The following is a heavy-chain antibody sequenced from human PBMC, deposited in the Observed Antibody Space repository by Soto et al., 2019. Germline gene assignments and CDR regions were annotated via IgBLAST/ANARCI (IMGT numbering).Heavy chain of an antibody. V-gene: IGHV4-34*01. CDR2: INHSGSN. Sequence: QVQLQQWGAGLLKPSETLSLTCAVYGGSFSGYYWSWIRQPPGKGLEWIGEINHSGSNNYNPSLKSRVTISVDTSKNQFSLKLSSVTAADTAVYYCARGRGRVGYYFDYWGQGTLVTVSS. D-gene: IGHD1-26*01. CDR1: GGSFSGYY. CDR3: ARGRGRVGYYFDY. J-gene: IGHJ4*02.